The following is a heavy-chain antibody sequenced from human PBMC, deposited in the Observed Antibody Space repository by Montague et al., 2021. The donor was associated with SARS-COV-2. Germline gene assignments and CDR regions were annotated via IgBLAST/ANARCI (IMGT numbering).Heavy chain of an antibody. CDR2: ISYTGST. Sequence: SETLSLTCTVSGGSISRSTSSWAWIRQPPGKGLEWIGSISYTGSTYYNPSLKSRVTISVDTSRNQFSLRLSSVTAADTSAYDCARLPLVSSWSRAAGYYYYGMDVWGQGTTVTVSS. J-gene: IGHJ6*02. CDR3: ARLPLVSSWSRAAGYYYYGMDV. CDR1: GGSISRSTSS. V-gene: IGHV4-39*01. D-gene: IGHD6-13*01.